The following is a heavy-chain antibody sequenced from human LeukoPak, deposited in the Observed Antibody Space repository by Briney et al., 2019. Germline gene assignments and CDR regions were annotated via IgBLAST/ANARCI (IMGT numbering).Heavy chain of an antibody. V-gene: IGHV4-59*12. J-gene: IGHJ4*02. CDR2: IYYSGST. CDR1: GGSISSYY. CDR3: AREFAYCGGDCYSSLSD. Sequence: SETLSLTCTVSGGSISSYYWSWIRQPPGKGLEWIGYIYYSGSTNYNPSLKSRVTMSVDTSKNQFSLKLSSVTAADTAVYYCAREFAYCGGDCYSSLSDWGQGTLVTVSS. D-gene: IGHD2-21*02.